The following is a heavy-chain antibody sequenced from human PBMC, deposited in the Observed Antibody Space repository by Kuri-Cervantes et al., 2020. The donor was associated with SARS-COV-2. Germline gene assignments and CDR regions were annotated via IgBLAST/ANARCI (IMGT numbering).Heavy chain of an antibody. CDR1: GFTFSNAW. CDR2: IKSKTGGGTT. D-gene: IGHD5-24*01. Sequence: GESLKISCAASGFTFSNAWMNWVRQAPGKGLEWVGRIKSKTGGGTTDYAAPVKGRFTISRDDSKNTLYLQMNSLKTEDTAVYYCVRDGDHWNFDYWGQGTLVTVSS. V-gene: IGHV3-15*07. CDR3: VRDGDHWNFDY. J-gene: IGHJ4*02.